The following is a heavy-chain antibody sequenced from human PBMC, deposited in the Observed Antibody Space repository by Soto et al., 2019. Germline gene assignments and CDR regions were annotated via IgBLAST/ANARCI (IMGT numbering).Heavy chain of an antibody. D-gene: IGHD5-18*01. Sequence: PSETLSLTCSGSGTSVSNYYWSWIRQPAGKGLEHIGRIYTSGSTSYNPSLKSRVTMSMDTSQTQIYLNLTSVTAADTAVYYCARGGIQLSYAFDYWGQGIQVTVSS. CDR3: ARGGIQLSYAFDY. CDR1: GTSVSNYY. V-gene: IGHV4-4*07. CDR2: IYTSGST. J-gene: IGHJ4*02.